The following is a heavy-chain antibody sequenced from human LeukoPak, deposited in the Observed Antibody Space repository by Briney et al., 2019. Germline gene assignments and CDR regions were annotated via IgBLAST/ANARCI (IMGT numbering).Heavy chain of an antibody. CDR3: ARDAQTYYYDSSGYDY. CDR1: GFTFSSYS. V-gene: IGHV3-21*01. Sequence: GGSLRLSCAASGFTFSSYSMNWVRQAPGKGLEWVSSISSSSSYIYYADSVKGRFTISRDNAKNSLYLQMNSLRAEDTAVYYCARDAQTYYYDSSGYDYWGQGTLVTVSS. J-gene: IGHJ4*02. D-gene: IGHD3-22*01. CDR2: ISSSSSYI.